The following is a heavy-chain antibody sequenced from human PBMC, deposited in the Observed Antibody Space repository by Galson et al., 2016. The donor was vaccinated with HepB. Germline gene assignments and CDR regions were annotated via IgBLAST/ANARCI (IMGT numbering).Heavy chain of an antibody. CDR2: IYHSGST. J-gene: IGHJ4*02. V-gene: IGHV4-4*02. CDR1: GGSIISSNW. Sequence: SETLSLTCAVSGGSIISSNWWSWVRQPPGKGLEWIGEIYHSGSTNYNPSLNSRVTISVDKSKNHFSLNLSSVTAADTAVYYCVRAHYDSLTGPQGSAFEIWGQGTLVTVSS. D-gene: IGHD3-9*01. CDR3: VRAHYDSLTGPQGSAFEI.